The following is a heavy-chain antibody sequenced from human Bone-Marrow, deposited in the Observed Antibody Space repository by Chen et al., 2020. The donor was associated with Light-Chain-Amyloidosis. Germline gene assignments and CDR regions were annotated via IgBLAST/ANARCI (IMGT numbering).Heavy chain of an antibody. D-gene: IGHD1-26*01. Sequence: QVQLVQSGAEVKKPGSSVKVSCRASGGTFSSYVFSWVRQAPGQGLEWMGNIIPIFRTTNDAQKCQGSVTISADDPTTTAYMELISLRSEDTAVDYWATERGAGGWFDPGGQGTLVTVSS. CDR3: ATERGAGGWFDP. V-gene: IGHV1-69*18. CDR1: GGTFSSYV. CDR2: IIPIFRTT. J-gene: IGHJ5*02.